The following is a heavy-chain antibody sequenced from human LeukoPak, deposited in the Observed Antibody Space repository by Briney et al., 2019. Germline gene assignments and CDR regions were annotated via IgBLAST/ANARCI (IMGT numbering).Heavy chain of an antibody. D-gene: IGHD2-15*01. J-gene: IGHJ3*02. Sequence: ASVKVSCKVSGYTFTTFGINWVRQAPGQGLEWMGWISAYNGNTNYAQKLQGRVTMTTDTSTSTAYMELRSLRSDDTAVYYCARDRGGSIDAFDIWGQGTMVTVSS. CDR3: ARDRGGSIDAFDI. CDR1: GYTFTTFG. CDR2: ISAYNGNT. V-gene: IGHV1-18*01.